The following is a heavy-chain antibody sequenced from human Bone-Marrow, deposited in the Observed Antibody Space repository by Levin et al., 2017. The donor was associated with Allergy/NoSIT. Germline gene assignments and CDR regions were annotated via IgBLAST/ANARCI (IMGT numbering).Heavy chain of an antibody. J-gene: IGHJ4*02. CDR1: GGSIRSYY. D-gene: IGHD3-10*01. CDR3: ARDSVYYYGSGSYYPNYFDS. Sequence: SETLSLTCTVSGGSIRSYYWSWIRQPPGKGLEWIGYIYYIGSTNYNPSLKSRVTISLDTSNNQFSLKLSSVTAADTAVYYCARDSVYYYGSGSYYPNYFDSWGQGTLVTVSS. V-gene: IGHV4-59*01. CDR2: IYYIGST.